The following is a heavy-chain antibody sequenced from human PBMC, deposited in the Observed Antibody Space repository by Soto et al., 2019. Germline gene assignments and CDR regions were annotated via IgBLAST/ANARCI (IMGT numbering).Heavy chain of an antibody. V-gene: IGHV1-18*04. D-gene: IGHD3-16*01. CDR3: ARMATFGSLNWVDP. J-gene: IGHJ5*02. Sequence: ASVKVSCKASGYRFSTYGINWVRQAPGQGLEWLGWTSTNNDDRNYAQKFRGRVTFTTDTSTSTAYMELRCLISDDTAIYYCARMATFGSLNWVDPWGQGTLVTVSS. CDR1: GYRFSTYG. CDR2: TSTNNDDR.